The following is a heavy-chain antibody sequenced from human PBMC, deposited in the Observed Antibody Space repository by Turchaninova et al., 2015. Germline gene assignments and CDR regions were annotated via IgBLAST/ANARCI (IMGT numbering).Heavy chain of an antibody. CDR3: ARVRIWDRSGYRVNVDY. CDR1: GFTFSSYA. D-gene: IGHD3-22*01. CDR2: ISYDGSNK. J-gene: IGHJ4*02. V-gene: IGHV3-30*01. Sequence: GGGVVQPGRSLRLSCAASGFTFSSYAMHWVRQAPGKGLEWVAVISYDGSNKYYADSVKGRFTISRDNSKNTLYLQMNSLRVEDTAGYYCARVRIWDRSGYRVNVDYWGQGTLVTVSS.